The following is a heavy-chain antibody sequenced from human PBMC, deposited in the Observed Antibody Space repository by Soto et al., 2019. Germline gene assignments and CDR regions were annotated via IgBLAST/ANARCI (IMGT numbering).Heavy chain of an antibody. CDR2: IYHSGST. D-gene: IGHD2-15*01. CDR1: SGSISSSNW. CDR3: ARGYCSGGSCYRAFDI. Sequence: QVQLQESGPGLVKPSGTLSLTCAVSSGSISSSNWWSWVRQPPGKGLEWIGEIYHSGSTNYNPSLKSRVTISVDKSTNQFSLKLSSVTAADTAVYYCARGYCSGGSCYRAFDIWGQGTMVTVSS. J-gene: IGHJ3*02. V-gene: IGHV4-4*02.